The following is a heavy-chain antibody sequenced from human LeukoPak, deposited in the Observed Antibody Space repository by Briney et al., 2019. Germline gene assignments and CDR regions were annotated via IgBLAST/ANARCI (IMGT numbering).Heavy chain of an antibody. CDR3: ARDLGGGWYPFDY. Sequence: GASVKVSCKAFGYTFTSYAMHWVRQAPGQRLEWMGWINAGNGNTKYSQKFQGRVTITRDTSASTAYMELSSLRSEDTAVYYCARDLGGGWYPFDYWGQGTLVTVSS. D-gene: IGHD6-19*01. CDR1: GYTFTSYA. V-gene: IGHV1-3*01. CDR2: INAGNGNT. J-gene: IGHJ4*02.